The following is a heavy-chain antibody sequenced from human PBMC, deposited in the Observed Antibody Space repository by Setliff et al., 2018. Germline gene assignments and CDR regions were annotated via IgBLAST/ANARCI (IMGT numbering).Heavy chain of an antibody. CDR2: IHYSENT. CDR1: GGSISSGSYY. Sequence: PSETLSLTCTVSGGSISSGSYYWGWIRQPPGQGLEWIASIHYSENTYYNPSLKSRLIISVDAPDNQFSVKLSSVTAADTAVYYCARGYCNSAGCFFAGWFDPWGQGTLVTVSS. V-gene: IGHV4-39*01. J-gene: IGHJ5*02. D-gene: IGHD2-2*01. CDR3: ARGYCNSAGCFFAGWFDP.